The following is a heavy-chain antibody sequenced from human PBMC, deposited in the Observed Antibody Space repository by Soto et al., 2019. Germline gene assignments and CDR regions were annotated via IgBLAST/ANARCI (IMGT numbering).Heavy chain of an antibody. J-gene: IGHJ6*03. CDR3: ARHGGYCSSTSCYARLGTHARYYYYMDV. CDR1: GGSISSGGYY. CDR2: IYYSGST. D-gene: IGHD2-2*01. Sequence: SETLSLTCTVSGGSISSGGYYWSWIRQHPGKGLEWIGYIYYSGSTNYNPSLKSRVTISVDTSKNQFSLKLSSVTAADTAVYYCARHGGYCSSTSCYARLGTHARYYYYMDVWGKGTTVTVSS. V-gene: IGHV4-61*08.